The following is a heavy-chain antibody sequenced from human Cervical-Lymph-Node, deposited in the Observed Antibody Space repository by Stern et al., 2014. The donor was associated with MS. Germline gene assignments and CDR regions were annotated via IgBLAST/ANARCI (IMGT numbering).Heavy chain of an antibody. J-gene: IGHJ2*01. Sequence: VQLVQSGPGLVKPSETLSLTCTVSGGAVSDYYLPWIRQRPRKGLEWVGDISDPGTTNYNPSLHSRVTITLDTSQNQVSLRLRSVTAADTAVYYCARDPSTTASDWFFDLWGRGSLVTVSS. CDR2: ISDPGTT. CDR1: GGAVSDYY. V-gene: IGHV4-59*02. CDR3: ARDPSTTASDWFFDL. D-gene: IGHD2-21*02.